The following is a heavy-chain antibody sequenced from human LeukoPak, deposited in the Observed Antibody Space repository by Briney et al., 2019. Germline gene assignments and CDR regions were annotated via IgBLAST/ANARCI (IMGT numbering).Heavy chain of an antibody. CDR1: GFTFSSYG. Sequence: PGRSLRLSCAASGFTFSSYGMHWVRQAPGKGLEWVAVISYDGSNKYYADSVKGRFTISRDNSKNTLYLQMNSRRAEDTAVYYCAKGGPYYYDSSGYYSPFDYWGQGTLVTVSS. V-gene: IGHV3-30*18. J-gene: IGHJ4*02. CDR3: AKGGPYYYDSSGYYSPFDY. CDR2: ISYDGSNK. D-gene: IGHD3-22*01.